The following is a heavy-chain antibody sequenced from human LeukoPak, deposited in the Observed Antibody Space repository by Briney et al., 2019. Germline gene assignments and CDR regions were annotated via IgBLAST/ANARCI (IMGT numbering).Heavy chain of an antibody. J-gene: IGHJ4*02. CDR1: GYSITSGYY. CDR3: ARQKTGEDPDLGYCSGDGCYSFHY. CDR2: IYHSGIT. Sequence: PSETLSLTCTVSGYSITSGYYWGWIRQPPGKGLEWIGSIYHSGITYYNPSLKSQVTMTVDASNKQFSLRLSSVTAVDTAVYYCARQKTGEDPDLGYCSGDGCYSFHYWGPGTLVTVSS. D-gene: IGHD2-15*01. V-gene: IGHV4-38-2*02.